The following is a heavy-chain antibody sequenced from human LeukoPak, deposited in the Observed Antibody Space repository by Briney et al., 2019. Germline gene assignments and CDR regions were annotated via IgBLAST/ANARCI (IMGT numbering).Heavy chain of an antibody. CDR3: ARGPRVFTLQSSLLDV. CDR1: GGSFSGYY. V-gene: IGHV4-34*01. CDR2: INHSGST. Sequence: SETLSLTCAVYGGSFSGYYWSWIRQPPGKGLEWIGEINHSGSTNYNPSLKSRVTISVDTSKNQFSLKLSSVTAADTAVYYCARGPRVFTLQSSLLDVWGQGTTVTVSS. D-gene: IGHD6-19*01. J-gene: IGHJ6*02.